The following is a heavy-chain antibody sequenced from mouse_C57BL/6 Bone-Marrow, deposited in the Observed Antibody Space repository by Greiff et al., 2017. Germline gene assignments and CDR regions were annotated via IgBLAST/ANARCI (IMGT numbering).Heavy chain of an antibody. CDR1: GFNIKDYY. J-gene: IGHJ2*01. Sequence: EVQLQQSGAELVRPGASVKLSCTASGFNIKDYYMHWVKQRPEQGLEWIGRIDPEDGDTEYAPKFQGKATMTADTSSNPAYLQLSSLTSEDTAVYYCTTYYYGSSLDYWGQGTTLTVAS. CDR2: IDPEDGDT. V-gene: IGHV14-1*01. D-gene: IGHD1-1*01. CDR3: TTYYYGSSLDY.